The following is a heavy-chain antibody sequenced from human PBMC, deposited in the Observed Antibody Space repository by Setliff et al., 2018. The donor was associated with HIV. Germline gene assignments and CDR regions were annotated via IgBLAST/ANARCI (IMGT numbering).Heavy chain of an antibody. CDR1: GGTFSSYA. D-gene: IGHD1-26*01. J-gene: IGHJ4*02. CDR2: IIPIFGTA. CDR3: ASGSHGEGATDY. V-gene: IGHV1-69*13. Sequence: SVKVSCKASGGTFSSYAISWVRQAPGQGLEWMGGIIPIFGTANYAQKFQGRVTITADESTNTAYMELSSLRSEDTAVYYCASGSHGEGATDYWGLGTQVTVSS.